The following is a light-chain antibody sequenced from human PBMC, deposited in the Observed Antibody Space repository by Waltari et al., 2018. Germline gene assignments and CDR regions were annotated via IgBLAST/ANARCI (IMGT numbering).Light chain of an antibody. CDR1: TSDVGGYNY. Sequence: SALTQPRSVSGSPGQSVTISCTGTTSDVGGYNYVSWYQHHPGKAPKLMIFDVTQRPAGVPGRFSCSKAANTASLAIIGLQAEDEADYYCCSFAGTYTWVFGGGTKVTVL. V-gene: IGLV2-11*01. CDR3: CSFAGTYTWV. J-gene: IGLJ3*02. CDR2: DVT.